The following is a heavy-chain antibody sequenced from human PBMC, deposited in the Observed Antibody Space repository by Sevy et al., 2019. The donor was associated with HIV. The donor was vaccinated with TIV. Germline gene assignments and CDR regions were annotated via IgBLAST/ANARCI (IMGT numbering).Heavy chain of an antibody. CDR1: GYTFTGYY. CDR3: ARDPSIAADLDY. J-gene: IGHJ4*02. Sequence: ASVKVSCKASGYTFTGYYMHWARQAPGRGLEWMGRINPNSAGTNYAQKFQGRVTMTRDTSISTAYMELSRLRSDDTAVYYCARDPSIAADLDYWGQGTLVTVSS. D-gene: IGHD6-13*01. CDR2: INPNSAGT. V-gene: IGHV1-2*06.